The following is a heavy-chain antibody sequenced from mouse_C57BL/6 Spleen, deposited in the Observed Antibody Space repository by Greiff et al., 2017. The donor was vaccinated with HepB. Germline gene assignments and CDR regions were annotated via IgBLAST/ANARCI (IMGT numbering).Heavy chain of an antibody. CDR1: GYAFSSYW. CDR3: ARSPYYGSSYWYFDV. D-gene: IGHD1-1*01. Sequence: VQLQQSGAELVKPGASVKISCKASGYAFSSYWMNWVKQRPGKGLEWIGQIYPGDGDTNYNGKFKGKATLTADKSSSTAYMQLSSLTSEDSAVYFWARSPYYGSSYWYFDVWGTGTTVTVSS. J-gene: IGHJ1*03. CDR2: IYPGDGDT. V-gene: IGHV1-80*01.